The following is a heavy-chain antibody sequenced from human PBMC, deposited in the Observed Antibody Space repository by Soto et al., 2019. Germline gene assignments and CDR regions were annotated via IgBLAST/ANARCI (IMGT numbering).Heavy chain of an antibody. V-gene: IGHV4-34*01. J-gene: IGHJ4*02. D-gene: IGHD3-3*01. CDR1: GGSFSGYY. CDR3: ARDSESGYDFWSGYYSGYFDY. CDR2: INHSGST. Sequence: SETLSLTCAVYGGSFSGYYWSWIRQPPGKGLEWIVEINHSGSTNYNPSLKSRVTISVDTSKNQFSLKLSSVTAADTAVYYCARDSESGYDFWSGYYSGYFDYWGQGTLVTVSS.